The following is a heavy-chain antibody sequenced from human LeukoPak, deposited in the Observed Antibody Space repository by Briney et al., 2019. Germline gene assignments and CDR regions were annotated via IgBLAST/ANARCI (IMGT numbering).Heavy chain of an antibody. CDR3: ARDWVRWDAFDI. J-gene: IGHJ3*02. Sequence: SETLSLTCTVSGGSISSYYWSWIRQPAGKGLEWIGRIYTSGSTNYNPPLKSRVTMSADTSKNQFSLKLSSVTAADTAVYYCARDWVRWDAFDIWGQGTMVTVSS. CDR2: IYTSGST. V-gene: IGHV4-4*07. D-gene: IGHD4-23*01. CDR1: GGSISSYY.